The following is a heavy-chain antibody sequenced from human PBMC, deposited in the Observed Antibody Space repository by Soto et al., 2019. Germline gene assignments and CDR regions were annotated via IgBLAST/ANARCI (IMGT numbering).Heavy chain of an antibody. D-gene: IGHD2-15*01. V-gene: IGHV3-48*02. CDR2: ISSSSSTI. J-gene: IGHJ4*02. Sequence: GGSLRLSCAASGFTFSSYSMNWVRQAPGKGLEWVSYISSSSSTIYYADSVKGRFTISRDNAKNSLYLQMNSLGDEDTAVYYCARDGGPCSGGSCYSDPYFDYWGQGTLVTVSS. CDR3: ARDGGPCSGGSCYSDPYFDY. CDR1: GFTFSSYS.